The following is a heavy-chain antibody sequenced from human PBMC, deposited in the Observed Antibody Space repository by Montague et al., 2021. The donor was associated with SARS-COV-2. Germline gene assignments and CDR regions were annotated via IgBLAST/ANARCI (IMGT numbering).Heavy chain of an antibody. CDR1: GFTFSDYY. V-gene: IGHV3-11*01. CDR2: ISSGGTTI. J-gene: IGHJ3*01. CDR3: ARVSSNWSDAFDV. D-gene: IGHD6-6*01. Sequence: SLRLSCAASGFTFSDYYMSWFRQAPGKGLEWLPYISSGGTTIFYADSVKGRLTISRDNAENSLYLQVNSLRGEDTAVYYCARVSSNWSDAFDVWGQGTMVTVSS.